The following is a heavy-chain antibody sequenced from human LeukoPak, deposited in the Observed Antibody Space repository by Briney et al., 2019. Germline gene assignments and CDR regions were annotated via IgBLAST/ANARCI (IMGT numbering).Heavy chain of an antibody. CDR2: IRYDGSNK. CDR1: GFTFSSYG. Sequence: GGSLRLSCAASGFTFSSYGMHWGRQAPGKGLEWVAFIRYDGSNKYYADSVKGRFTISRDNSKNTLYLQMNSLRAEDTAVYYCAKDRSSWSNYFDYWGQGTLVTVSS. J-gene: IGHJ4*02. CDR3: AKDRSSWSNYFDY. V-gene: IGHV3-30*02. D-gene: IGHD6-13*01.